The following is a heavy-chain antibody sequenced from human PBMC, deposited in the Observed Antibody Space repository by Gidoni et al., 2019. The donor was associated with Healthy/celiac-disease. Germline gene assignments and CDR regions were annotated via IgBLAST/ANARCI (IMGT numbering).Heavy chain of an antibody. Sequence: QVQLVQSGAEVKKPGASVKVSCKAPGYTFTSYDINWVRQATGQGLGWMGWMNPNSGNTGYAQKFQGRVTMTRNTSISTAYMELSSLRSEDTAVYYCARGRRWAVTREGHYYGMAVWGQGTTVTVSS. D-gene: IGHD4-4*01. CDR1: GYTFTSYD. CDR2: MNPNSGNT. J-gene: IGHJ6*02. CDR3: ARGRRWAVTREGHYYGMAV. V-gene: IGHV1-8*01.